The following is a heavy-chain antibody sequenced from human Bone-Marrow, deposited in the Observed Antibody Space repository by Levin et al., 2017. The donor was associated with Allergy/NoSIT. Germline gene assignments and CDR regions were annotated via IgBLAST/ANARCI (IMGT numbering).Heavy chain of an antibody. D-gene: IGHD2-15*01. V-gene: IGHV3-23*01. CDR2: ISGSGGST. CDR1: GFTFSSYA. J-gene: IGHJ4*02. CDR3: AKGQKGGSCSPGGY. Sequence: GESLKISCAASGFTFSSYAMSWVRQAPGKGLEWVSAISGSGGSTYYADSVKGRFTISRDNSKNTLYLQMNSLRAEDTAVYYCAKGQKGGSCSPGGYWGQGTLVTVSS.